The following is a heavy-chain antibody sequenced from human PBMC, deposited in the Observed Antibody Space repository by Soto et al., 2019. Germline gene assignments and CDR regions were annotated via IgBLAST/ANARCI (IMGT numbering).Heavy chain of an antibody. V-gene: IGHV4-31*03. CDR3: ARNARAIRELNWFDP. CDR1: GGSISSGGYY. Sequence: QVQLQESGPGLVKPSQTLSLTCTVSGGSISSGGYYWSWIRQHPGKGLEWIGYIYYSGRTYYNPSFKRRVTIAVDTSKHQCSLKLRSVTAADTAVYYCARNARAIRELNWFDPWGQGTLVTVSS. CDR2: IYYSGRT. J-gene: IGHJ5*02. D-gene: IGHD1-7*01.